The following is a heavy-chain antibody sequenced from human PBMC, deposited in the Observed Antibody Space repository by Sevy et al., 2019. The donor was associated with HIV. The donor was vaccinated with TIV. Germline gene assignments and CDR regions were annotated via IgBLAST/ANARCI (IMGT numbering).Heavy chain of an antibody. V-gene: IGHV3-23*01. J-gene: IGHJ4*02. CDR2: ISGSGGST. D-gene: IGHD2-15*01. CDR3: AKDRWPYYFDY. CDR1: TFTFGHYA. Sequence: GGSLRLSCAASTFTFGHYAMHWVRQAPGKGLEWVSAISGSGGSTYYADSVKGRFTISRDNSKNTLYLQMNSLRAEDTAVYYCAKDRWPYYFDYWGQGTLVTVSS.